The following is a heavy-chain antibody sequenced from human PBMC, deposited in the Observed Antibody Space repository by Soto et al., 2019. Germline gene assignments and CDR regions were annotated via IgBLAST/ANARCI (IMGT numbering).Heavy chain of an antibody. D-gene: IGHD3-3*01. CDR3: ARGVNSHGVRFLEWSIRFDP. CDR2: IYHSGST. Sequence: SDTLCLTCAVSGGSISSGGYSWSWIRQPPGKGLEWIGYIYHSGSTYYNPSLKSRVTISVDRSKNQFSLKLSSVTAADTAVYYCARGVNSHGVRFLEWSIRFDPWGQGNLVTVYS. CDR1: GGSISSGGYS. J-gene: IGHJ5*02. V-gene: IGHV4-30-2*01.